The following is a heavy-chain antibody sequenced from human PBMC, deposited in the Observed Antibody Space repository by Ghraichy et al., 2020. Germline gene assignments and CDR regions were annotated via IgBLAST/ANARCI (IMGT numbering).Heavy chain of an antibody. Sequence: GESLNISCAASGFTFSDYYMSWIRQAPGKGLEWVSYISSSSSYTNYADSVKGRFTISRDNAKNSLYLQMNSLRAEDTAVYYCARDVDLGGASGAVTNWGQGTMVTVSS. D-gene: IGHD4-11*01. CDR1: GFTFSDYY. CDR3: ARDVDLGGASGAVTN. CDR2: ISSSSSYT. V-gene: IGHV3-11*06. J-gene: IGHJ4*02.